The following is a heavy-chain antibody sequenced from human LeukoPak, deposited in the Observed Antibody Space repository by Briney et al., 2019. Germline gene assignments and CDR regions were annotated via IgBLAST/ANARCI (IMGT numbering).Heavy chain of an antibody. D-gene: IGHD6-13*01. J-gene: IGHJ5*02. CDR2: IYYSGST. V-gene: IGHV4-39*07. Sequence: PSETLSLTCTVSGGSISSNTYYWGWIRQPPGKGLEWIGSIYYSGSTYYNPSLKSRVTISVDTSKNQFSLKLSSVTAADTAVYYCARGDGPGIAENWFDPWGQGTLVTVSS. CDR3: ARGDGPGIAENWFDP. CDR1: GGSISSNTYY.